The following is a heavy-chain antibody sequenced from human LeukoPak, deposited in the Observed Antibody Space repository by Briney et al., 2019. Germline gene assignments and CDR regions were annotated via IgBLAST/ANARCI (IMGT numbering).Heavy chain of an antibody. J-gene: IGHJ6*02. V-gene: IGHV3-30-3*01. Sequence: GRSLRLSCAASGFTFSSYAMHWVRQAPGKGLEWVAVISYDGSNKYYADSVKGRFTISRDNSKNTLYLQMNSLRAEDTAVYYCASDEFHYYYGMDVWGQGTTVTVSS. CDR2: ISYDGSNK. D-gene: IGHD3-10*01. CDR1: GFTFSSYA. CDR3: ASDEFHYYYGMDV.